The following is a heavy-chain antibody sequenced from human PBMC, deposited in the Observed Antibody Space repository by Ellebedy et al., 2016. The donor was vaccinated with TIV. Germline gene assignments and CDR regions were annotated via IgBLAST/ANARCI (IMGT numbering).Heavy chain of an antibody. Sequence: GESLKISCAASGFTVSSNYMSWVRQAPGKGLEWVSVIYSGGSTYYADAVKGRFTISRDNSQNTLYLQMNSLRAGDTAGYYCARGEQQLVSGYYYYCGMDVWGQGTTVTVSS. CDR1: GFTVSSNY. J-gene: IGHJ6*02. CDR2: IYSGGST. V-gene: IGHV3-53*01. D-gene: IGHD6-13*01. CDR3: ARGEQQLVSGYYYYCGMDV.